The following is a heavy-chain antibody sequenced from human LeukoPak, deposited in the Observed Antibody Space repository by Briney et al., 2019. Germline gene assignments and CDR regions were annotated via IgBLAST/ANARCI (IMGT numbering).Heavy chain of an antibody. CDR3: AREGAGRGFDP. CDR1: GCTFSSSG. Sequence: ASVKVSCKASGCTFSSSGISWVRQAPGQGLEWMGWISPYNGNTKYAQIFQGRVTITRNTSISTAYMELSSLRSEDTAVYYCAREGAGRGFDPWGQGTLVTVSS. CDR2: ISPYNGNT. J-gene: IGHJ5*02. D-gene: IGHD6-19*01. V-gene: IGHV1-18*01.